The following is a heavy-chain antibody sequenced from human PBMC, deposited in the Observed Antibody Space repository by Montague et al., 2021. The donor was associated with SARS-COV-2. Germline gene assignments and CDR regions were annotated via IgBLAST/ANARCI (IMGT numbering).Heavy chain of an antibody. CDR2: INHSGTT. J-gene: IGHJ4*02. CDR3: ARWDPQTLTLIGLRGKSASDY. Sequence: ETRSLTCAVYGGSFSGYYWTWIRQSPGKGLEWIAEINHSGTTNYNFNPSLRSRVTISVDTSKSQFSLTLSSVTAADTGVYYCARWDPQTLTLIGLRGKSASDYWGQGTLVTVSS. D-gene: IGHD4-23*01. CDR1: GGSFSGYY. V-gene: IGHV4-34*01.